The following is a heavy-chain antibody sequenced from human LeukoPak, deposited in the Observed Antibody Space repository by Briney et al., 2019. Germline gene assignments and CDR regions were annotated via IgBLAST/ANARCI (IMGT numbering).Heavy chain of an antibody. D-gene: IGHD6-6*01. CDR2: IKSKTDGGTT. CDR1: GFTFSNAW. V-gene: IGHV3-15*01. J-gene: IGHJ5*02. CDR3: TTDLLRYPLFGYSSSSGRRFVELDP. Sequence: PGGSLRLSCAASGFTFSNAWMSWVRQAPGKGLEWVGRIKSKTDGGTTDYAAPVKGRLTISRDDSKNTLYLQMNSLKTEDTAVYYCTTDLLRYPLFGYSSSSGRRFVELDPWGQGTLVTVSS.